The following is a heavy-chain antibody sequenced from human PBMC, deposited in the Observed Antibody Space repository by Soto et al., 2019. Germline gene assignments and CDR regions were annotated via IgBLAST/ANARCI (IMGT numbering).Heavy chain of an antibody. CDR1: GGSISTSSYY. D-gene: IGHD3-10*01. V-gene: IGHV4-39*01. Sequence: LSLTCTFSGGSISTSSYYWGWIRQPPGKGLEWIGTIYYIGSTYYNPSLKSRVTISVDTSKNQFSLKLSSVTAADTAVYYCARLVLNYYYGMDVWGQGTTVTVSS. CDR3: ARLVLNYYYGMDV. CDR2: IYYIGST. J-gene: IGHJ6*02.